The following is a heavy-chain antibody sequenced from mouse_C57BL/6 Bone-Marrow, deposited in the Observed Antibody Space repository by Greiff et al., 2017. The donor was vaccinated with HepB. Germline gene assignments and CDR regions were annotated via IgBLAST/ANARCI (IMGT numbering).Heavy chain of an antibody. CDR3: AKSNYYGTSSYYFDY. CDR1: GFSLTSYG. J-gene: IGHJ2*01. V-gene: IGHV2-5*01. D-gene: IGHD1-1*01. Sequence: QVQLQQSGPGLVQPSQSLSITCTVSGFSLTSYGVHWVRQSPGKGLEWLGVIWRGGSTDYNAAFMSRLSITKDNSKSQVFFKMNSLKADDTAIYYCAKSNYYGTSSYYFDYWGQGTTLTVSS. CDR2: IWRGGST.